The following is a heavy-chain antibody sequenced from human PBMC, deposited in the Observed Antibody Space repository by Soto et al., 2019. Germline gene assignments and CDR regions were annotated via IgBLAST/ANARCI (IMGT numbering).Heavy chain of an antibody. CDR2: IKSKTDGGTT. CDR1: GFTFSNAW. CDR3: TTDGLVVPAAIDY. J-gene: IGHJ4*02. Sequence: GGSLRLSCAASGFTFSNAWMSWVRQAPGKGLEWVGRIKSKTDGGTTDYAAPVKGRFTISRDDSKNTLYLQMNSLKTEDTAVYYCTTDGLVVPAAIDYWGQGTLVTVSS. D-gene: IGHD2-2*02. V-gene: IGHV3-15*01.